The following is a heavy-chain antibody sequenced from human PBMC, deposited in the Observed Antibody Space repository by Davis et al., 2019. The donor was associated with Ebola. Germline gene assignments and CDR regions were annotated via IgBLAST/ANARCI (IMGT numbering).Heavy chain of an antibody. CDR3: ARVYNWGFDF. CDR1: GFTFSTYW. V-gene: IGHV3-7*01. D-gene: IGHD1-20*01. J-gene: IGHJ4*02. CDR2: IKEDGSEK. Sequence: LSLTCAASGFTFSTYWMSWVRQAPGKGLEWVANIKEDGSEKHYVDSVKGRLTISRDNAKNSLYLQMNSLRDDDTAVYYCARVYNWGFDFWGQGTLVTVSS.